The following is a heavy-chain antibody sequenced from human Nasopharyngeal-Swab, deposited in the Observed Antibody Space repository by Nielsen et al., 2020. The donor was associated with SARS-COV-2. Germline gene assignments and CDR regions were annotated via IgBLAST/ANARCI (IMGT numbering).Heavy chain of an antibody. D-gene: IGHD2-21*02. J-gene: IGHJ4*02. Sequence: GGSLRLSCAASGFTFSSYAMHWVRQPPGKGLEWVAVISYDGSNKYYADSVKGRFTISRHNSKNTLYLQMNSLRAEDTAVYYCARGPPEAYCGGDCYSYFDYWGQGTLVTVSS. V-gene: IGHV3-30-3*01. CDR1: GFTFSSYA. CDR2: ISYDGSNK. CDR3: ARGPPEAYCGGDCYSYFDY.